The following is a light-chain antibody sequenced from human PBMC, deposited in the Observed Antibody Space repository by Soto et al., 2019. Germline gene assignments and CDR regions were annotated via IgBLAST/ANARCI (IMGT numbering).Light chain of an antibody. CDR3: LQTHSLPVA. CDR2: GAS. J-gene: IGKJ4*01. Sequence: IQVTQSPSSLSASVGDRVTFTCRATQTIGSHLNWYQQKPGTAPKLLIYGASNLHGGVPSRFSGFGSGTDFSLTISSLRPEDFASYYCLQTHSLPVAFGGGTKV. V-gene: IGKV1-39*01. CDR1: QTIGSH.